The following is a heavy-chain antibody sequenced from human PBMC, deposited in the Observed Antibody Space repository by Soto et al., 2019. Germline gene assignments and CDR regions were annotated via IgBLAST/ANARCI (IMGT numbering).Heavy chain of an antibody. CDR2: IYYSGST. Sequence: SETLSLTCTVSGGSISSYYWSWIRQPPGKGLEWIGYIYYSGSTNYNPSLKSRATISVDTSKNQFSLKLSSVTAADTAVYYCARDSSGYDLYYYYYMDVWGKGTTVTVSS. D-gene: IGHD5-12*01. CDR1: GGSISSYY. CDR3: ARDSSGYDLYYYYYMDV. V-gene: IGHV4-59*01. J-gene: IGHJ6*03.